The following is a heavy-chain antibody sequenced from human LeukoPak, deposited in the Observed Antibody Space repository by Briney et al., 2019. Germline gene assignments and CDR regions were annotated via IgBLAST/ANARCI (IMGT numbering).Heavy chain of an antibody. D-gene: IGHD3-3*01. CDR1: GGSVSGTTFY. CDR3: ARHKAIWSGYSHDAFDI. Sequence: SETLSLTCTVSGGSVSGTTFYWGWIRQPPGEGLEWIGSIHYSGNTYYIPSLKSRVTISVDTSKNQFSLRLSSVTAADTAVYYCARHKAIWSGYSHDAFDIWGQGTMVTVSS. J-gene: IGHJ3*02. CDR2: IHYSGNT. V-gene: IGHV4-39*01.